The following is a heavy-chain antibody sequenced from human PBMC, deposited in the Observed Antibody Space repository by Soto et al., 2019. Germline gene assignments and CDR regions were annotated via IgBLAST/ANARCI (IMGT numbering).Heavy chain of an antibody. Sequence: SETLSLTCAVYGGSFSGYYWSWIRQPPGKGLEWIGEINHSGSTNYNPSLKSRVTISVDTFKNQFSLKLSSVTAADTAVYYCARVGGIAARSDYWGQGTLVTVSS. J-gene: IGHJ4*02. CDR2: INHSGST. CDR1: GGSFSGYY. D-gene: IGHD6-6*01. V-gene: IGHV4-34*01. CDR3: ARVGGIAARSDY.